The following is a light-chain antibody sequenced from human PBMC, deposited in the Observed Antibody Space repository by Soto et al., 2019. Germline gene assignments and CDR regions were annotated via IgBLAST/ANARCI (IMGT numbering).Light chain of an antibody. CDR1: QGIGSL. CDR3: QHRHSYPIT. J-gene: IGKJ5*01. V-gene: IGKV1-9*01. CDR2: TAF. Sequence: DIQLTQSPSFLSASVGDRVTITCRASQGIGSLLAWYQQKPGQAPNLLIHTAFTLQSGVPSRFSGSGSGTEFTLTISSLQAEDFASYYCQHRHSYPITFGQGTRLEMK.